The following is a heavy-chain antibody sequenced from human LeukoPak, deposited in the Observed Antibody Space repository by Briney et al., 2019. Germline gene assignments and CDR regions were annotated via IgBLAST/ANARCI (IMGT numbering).Heavy chain of an antibody. J-gene: IGHJ4*02. V-gene: IGHV3-23*01. D-gene: IGHD6-19*01. CDR1: GFTFRSYV. CDR2: ISGSGGST. Sequence: PGGSLRLSCTASGFTFRSYVFSWVRQAPGKGLEWVSAISGSGGSTYYADSVKGRFTISRDNSKNTLYLQMNSLRAEDTAVYYCAKDDPPLAVAEGFDYWGQGTLVTVSS. CDR3: AKDDPPLAVAEGFDY.